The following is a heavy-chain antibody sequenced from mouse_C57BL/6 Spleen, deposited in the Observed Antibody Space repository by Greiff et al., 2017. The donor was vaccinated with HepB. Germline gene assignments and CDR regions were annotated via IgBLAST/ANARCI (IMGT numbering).Heavy chain of an antibody. Sequence: VQLKQSGAELARPGASVKLSCKASGYTFTSYGISWVKQRTGQGLEWIGEIYPRSGNTYYNEKFKGKATLTADKSSSTAYMELRSLTSEDSAVYFCARAGDLAYWGQGTLVTVSA. CDR1: GYTFTSYG. J-gene: IGHJ3*01. V-gene: IGHV1-81*01. CDR3: ARAGDLAY. D-gene: IGHD3-3*01. CDR2: IYPRSGNT.